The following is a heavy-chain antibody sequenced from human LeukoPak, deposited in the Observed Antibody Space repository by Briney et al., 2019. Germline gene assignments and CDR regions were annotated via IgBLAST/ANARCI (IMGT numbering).Heavy chain of an antibody. CDR1: GDSVSSNSAA. V-gene: IGHV6-1*01. CDR3: AKGGGKIDV. J-gene: IGHJ6*02. D-gene: IGHD3-16*01. Sequence: PSQTLSLTCAISGDSVSSNSAAWNWFRQSPSRGLEWLGRTYYRSKWYNDYAVSVKSRVTINSDTSKNQFSLQLNSVTPEDTAVYYCAKGGGKIDVWGQGTTVTVSS. CDR2: TYYRSKWYN.